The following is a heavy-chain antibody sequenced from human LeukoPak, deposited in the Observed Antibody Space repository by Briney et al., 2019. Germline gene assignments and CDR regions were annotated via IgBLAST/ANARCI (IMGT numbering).Heavy chain of an antibody. CDR2: ISSSSSYI. V-gene: IGHV3-21*01. CDR3: ARPGSFYDSSGYYED. D-gene: IGHD3-22*01. Sequence: GGSLRLSCAASGFTFSRYSMNWVRQAPGKGLEWVSSISSSSSYIYYADSVKGRSTISRDNAKNSLYLQMNSLRAEDTAVYYCARPGSFYDSSGYYEDWGQGTLVTVSS. J-gene: IGHJ4*02. CDR1: GFTFSRYS.